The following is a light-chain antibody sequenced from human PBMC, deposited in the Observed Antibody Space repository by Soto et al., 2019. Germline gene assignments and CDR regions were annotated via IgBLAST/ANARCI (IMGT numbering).Light chain of an antibody. J-gene: IGKJ1*01. CDR2: AVS. V-gene: IGKV3D-20*02. Sequence: EIVLTQSPGTLTLSPGESAALSCRASQTISNNYLVWYGQKPGQAPRLLIYAVSSRAAGILDRFSGSGSGTDFALTIARLEPEDSAVYYWQQPSESPRTVGQAPRVEI. CDR1: QTISNNY. CDR3: QQPSESPRT.